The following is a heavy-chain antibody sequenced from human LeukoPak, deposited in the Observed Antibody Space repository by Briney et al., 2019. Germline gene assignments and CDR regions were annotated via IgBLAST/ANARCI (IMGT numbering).Heavy chain of an antibody. V-gene: IGHV3-30*18. CDR1: GFTFSDYY. Sequence: PGGSLRLSCAASGFTFSDYYMSWIRQAPGKGLEWVAVISYDGSNKYYADSVKGRFTISRDNSKNTLYLQMNSLRAEDTAVYYCAKGPYYYGSGSEIDYWGQGTLVTVSS. D-gene: IGHD3-10*01. CDR2: ISYDGSNK. CDR3: AKGPYYYGSGSEIDY. J-gene: IGHJ4*02.